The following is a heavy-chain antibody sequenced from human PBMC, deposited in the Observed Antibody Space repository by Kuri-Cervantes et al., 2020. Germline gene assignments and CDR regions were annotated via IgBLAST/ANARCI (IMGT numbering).Heavy chain of an antibody. CDR1: GGSISSSSYY. V-gene: IGHV4-39*01. CDR2: IYYSGST. Sequence: SETLSLTCTVSGGSISSSSYYWGWIRQPPGKGLEWIGSIYYSGSTYYNPSLKSRVTISVDTSKNQFSLKLSSVTAGDTAVYYCARKAICSGGSCYSWQTLNWFDPWGQGTLVTVSS. J-gene: IGHJ5*02. D-gene: IGHD2-15*01. CDR3: ARKAICSGGSCYSWQTLNWFDP.